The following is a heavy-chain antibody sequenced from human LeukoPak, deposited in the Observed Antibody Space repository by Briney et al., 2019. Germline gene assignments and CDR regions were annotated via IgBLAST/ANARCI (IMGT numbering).Heavy chain of an antibody. CDR3: ARERSCSGWSSSCPLDY. V-gene: IGHV3-33*08. CDR1: GFTFSSCW. CDR2: IWYDGSNK. J-gene: IGHJ4*02. Sequence: TGGSLRLSCAASGFTFSSCWLGWVRQAPGKGLEWVAVIWYDGSNKYYADSVKGRFTISRDNSKNTLYLQMNSLRAEDTAVYYCARERSCSGWSSSCPLDYWGQGTLVTVSS. D-gene: IGHD6-13*01.